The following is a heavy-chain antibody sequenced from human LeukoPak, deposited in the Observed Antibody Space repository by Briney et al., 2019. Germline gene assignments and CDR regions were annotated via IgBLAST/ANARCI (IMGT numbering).Heavy chain of an antibody. D-gene: IGHD2-2*01. Sequence: GGSLRLSCAASGFTFSSYWMSWVRQAPGKGLEWVANIKQDGSEKYYVDSVKGRFTISRDNAKNSLYLQMNSLRAEDTAVYYCAKGGIRSDIVVVPAAYRSLESYYYYYYMDVWGKGTTVTISS. CDR2: IKQDGSEK. V-gene: IGHV3-7*01. CDR1: GFTFSSYW. J-gene: IGHJ6*03. CDR3: AKGGIRSDIVVVPAAYRSLESYYYYYYMDV.